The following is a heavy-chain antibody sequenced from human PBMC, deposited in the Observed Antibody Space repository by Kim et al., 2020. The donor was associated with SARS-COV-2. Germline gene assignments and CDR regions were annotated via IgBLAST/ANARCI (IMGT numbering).Heavy chain of an antibody. J-gene: IGHJ3*01. CDR3: ARSVEGAFDV. V-gene: IGHV3-48*02. D-gene: IGHD2-21*01. Sequence: TINYADSVKSRSTISIDNAKNSLYLQMNSLREEGTDLYYCARSVEGAFDVWGQGTALTVSS. CDR2: TI.